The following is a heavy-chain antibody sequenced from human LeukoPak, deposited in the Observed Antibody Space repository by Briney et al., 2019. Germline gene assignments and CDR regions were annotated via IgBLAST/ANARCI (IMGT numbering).Heavy chain of an antibody. V-gene: IGHV1-18*01. CDR3: ARGIVSGWSPDDY. D-gene: IGHD6-19*01. Sequence: GASVTVSFRASGYTFTIYGISWVRQAPGQGLEWMGWISAYNGNTNYAQKLQGRVTITTDTSTSTAYMELRSLRSDDTAVYYCARGIVSGWSPDDYWGQGTLVTVSS. CDR2: ISAYNGNT. J-gene: IGHJ4*02. CDR1: GYTFTIYG.